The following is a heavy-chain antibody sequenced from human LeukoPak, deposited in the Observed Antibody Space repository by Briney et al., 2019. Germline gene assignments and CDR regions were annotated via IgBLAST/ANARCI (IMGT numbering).Heavy chain of an antibody. CDR2: IKQDGSEK. D-gene: IGHD3-16*01. V-gene: IGHV3-7*01. Sequence: GGSLRLSCAASGFTLSSYWRSWVRQAPGKGLEWVANIKQDGSEKYYVDSVKGRFTISRDNAKNALYLQMNSLRAEDTAVYYCARDWGDYGDYWGQGTLVTVSS. CDR3: ARDWGDYGDY. J-gene: IGHJ4*02. CDR1: GFTLSSYW.